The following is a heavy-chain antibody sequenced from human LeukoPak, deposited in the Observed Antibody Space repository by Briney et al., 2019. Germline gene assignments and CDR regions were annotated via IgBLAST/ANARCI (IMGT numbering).Heavy chain of an antibody. D-gene: IGHD3-10*01. V-gene: IGHV5-10-1*01. CDR3: ARQMVRGRWFDP. CDR1: GYSFTSYW. Sequence: PGESLKISCEGSGYSFTSYWNSWVRQMPGKGLEWMVRIDPSDSYTNYSPSFQGHVTISADKSISTAYLQWSSLKASDTAMYYCARQMVRGRWFDPWGQGTLVTVSS. J-gene: IGHJ5*02. CDR2: IDPSDSYT.